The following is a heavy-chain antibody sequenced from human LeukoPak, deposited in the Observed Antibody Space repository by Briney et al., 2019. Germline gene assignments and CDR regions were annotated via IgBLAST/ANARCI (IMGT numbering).Heavy chain of an antibody. CDR3: AREGLAVAGGGGIYYYYYMDV. CDR1: GGTFSSYA. CDR2: IIPIFGTA. D-gene: IGHD6-19*01. Sequence: GASVKVSCKASGGTFSSYAISWVRQAPGQGLEWMGGIIPIFGTANYAQKFQGRVAITADKSTSTAYMELSSLRSEDTAVYYCAREGLAVAGGGGIYYYYYMDVWGKGTTVTISS. J-gene: IGHJ6*03. V-gene: IGHV1-69*06.